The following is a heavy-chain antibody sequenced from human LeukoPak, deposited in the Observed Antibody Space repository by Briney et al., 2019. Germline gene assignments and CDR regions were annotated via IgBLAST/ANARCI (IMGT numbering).Heavy chain of an antibody. V-gene: IGHV3-48*04. Sequence: GGSLRLSCAASGFTFSGYGIHWVRQAPGKGLEWVSYISSSGSTIYYADSVKGRFTISRDNAKNSLYLQMNSLRAEDTAVYYCAELGITMIGGVWGKGTTVTISS. CDR1: GFTFSGYG. J-gene: IGHJ6*04. CDR3: AELGITMIGGV. D-gene: IGHD3-10*02. CDR2: ISSSGSTI.